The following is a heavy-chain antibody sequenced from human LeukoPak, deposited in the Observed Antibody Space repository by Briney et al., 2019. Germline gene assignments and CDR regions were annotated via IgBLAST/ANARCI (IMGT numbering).Heavy chain of an antibody. D-gene: IGHD1-26*01. V-gene: IGHV4-59*01. CDR1: GGSISSYY. J-gene: IGHJ4*02. CDR3: ARAGVVGAKKAALDY. Sequence: SETLSLTCTVSGGSISSYYWSWIRQPPGKGLEWIGYIYYSGSTNYNPSLKSRVTISVDTSKNQFSLKLSSVTAADTAVYYCARAGVVGAKKAALDYWGQGTLVTVSS. CDR2: IYYSGST.